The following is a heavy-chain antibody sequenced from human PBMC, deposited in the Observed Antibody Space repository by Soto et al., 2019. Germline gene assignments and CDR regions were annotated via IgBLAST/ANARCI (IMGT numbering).Heavy chain of an antibody. Sequence: ASVKVSCKASGYIFVNYGIAWVRQAPGQGLEWMGWISPYTGNTHSATKIQGRLTMNTDTSTSTAYMELSSLTSEDTAVYYCAREKWGSGSRWLDPWGQGTLVTVSS. D-gene: IGHD6-19*01. CDR2: ISPYTGNT. V-gene: IGHV1-18*01. J-gene: IGHJ5*02. CDR3: AREKWGSGSRWLDP. CDR1: GYIFVNYG.